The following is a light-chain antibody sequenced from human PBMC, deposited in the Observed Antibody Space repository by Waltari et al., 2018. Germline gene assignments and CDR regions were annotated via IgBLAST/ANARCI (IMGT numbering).Light chain of an antibody. J-gene: IGKJ4*01. CDR3: QQSYTFLS. CDR1: QSISTY. Sequence: DIQMTQSPSSLSASVGDRVTIVCRTSQSISTYLNWYQQKPGEAPKILISGASNLRSGVPSRFSGSGSGTDFTLTISSLQPEDFATYYCQQSYTFLSFGGGTKV. CDR2: GAS. V-gene: IGKV1-39*01.